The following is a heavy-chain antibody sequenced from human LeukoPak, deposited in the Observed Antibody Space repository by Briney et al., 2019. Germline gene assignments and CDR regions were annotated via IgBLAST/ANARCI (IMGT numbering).Heavy chain of an antibody. CDR1: GYTFTGYY. CDR2: INPNSGGT. J-gene: IGHJ6*03. CDR3: ARGPNVMTTVVILLEDYYYCMDV. Sequence: ASVKVSCKASGYTFTGYYMHWVRQAPGQGLEWMGWINPNSGGTNYAQKFQGRVTMTRDTSISTAYMELSRLRSDDTAVYYCARGPNVMTTVVILLEDYYYCMDVWGKGTTVTVSS. V-gene: IGHV1-2*02. D-gene: IGHD4-23*01.